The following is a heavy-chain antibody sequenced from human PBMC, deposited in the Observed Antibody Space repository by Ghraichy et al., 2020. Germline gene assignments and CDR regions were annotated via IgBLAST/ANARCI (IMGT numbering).Heavy chain of an antibody. Sequence: SETLSLTCTVSGGSISSYYWSWIRQPPGKGLEWIGYIYYSGSTNYNPSLKSRVTISVDTSKNQFSLKLSSVTAADTAVYYCARVGLYSPYYFPYWGQGTLVAFSS. CDR2: IYYSGST. CDR1: GGSISSYY. CDR3: ARVGLYSPYYFPY. V-gene: IGHV4-59*01. D-gene: IGHD3-3*01. J-gene: IGHJ4*02.